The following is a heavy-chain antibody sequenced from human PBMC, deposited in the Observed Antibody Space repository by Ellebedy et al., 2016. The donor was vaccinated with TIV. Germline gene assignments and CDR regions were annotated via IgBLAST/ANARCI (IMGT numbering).Heavy chain of an antibody. J-gene: IGHJ5*02. Sequence: GSLRLSXTVSGGSISSSSSYWGWIRQPPGKGLEWIGSIYYSGSTYYNPSLKSRVTISVDTSKNQFSLKLSSVTAADTAVYYCARDVGWLEQNNWFDPWGQGTLVTVSS. D-gene: IGHD3-22*01. CDR3: ARDVGWLEQNNWFDP. V-gene: IGHV4-39*07. CDR1: GGSISSSSSY. CDR2: IYYSGST.